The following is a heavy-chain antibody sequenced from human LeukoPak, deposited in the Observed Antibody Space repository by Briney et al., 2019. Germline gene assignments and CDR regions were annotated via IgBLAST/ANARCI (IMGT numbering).Heavy chain of an antibody. V-gene: IGHV3-43D*04. CDR3: AKGLLRFLEWLKQYWYFDL. J-gene: IGHJ2*01. D-gene: IGHD3-3*01. CDR2: ISWDGGST. Sequence: PGGSLRLSCAASGFTFDDYAMHWVRQAPGKGLEWVSLISWDGGSTYYADSAKGRFTISRDNSKNSLYLQMNSLRAEDTALYYCAKGLLRFLEWLKQYWYFDLWGRGTLVTVSS. CDR1: GFTFDDYA.